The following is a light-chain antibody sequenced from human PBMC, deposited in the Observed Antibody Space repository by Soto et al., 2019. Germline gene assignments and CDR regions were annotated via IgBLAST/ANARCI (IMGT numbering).Light chain of an antibody. CDR1: SSDVGTYNY. CDR3: CSYAGSYIFV. V-gene: IGLV2-11*01. Sequence: QSALIQPRSVSGSPGQSVTISCTETSSDVGTYNYVSWYRQHPGKAPKLMISDVSKRPSGVPDRFSGSKSDNTASLTISGLQAEDEGDYYCCSYAGSYIFVFGTGTKLTVL. CDR2: DVS. J-gene: IGLJ1*01.